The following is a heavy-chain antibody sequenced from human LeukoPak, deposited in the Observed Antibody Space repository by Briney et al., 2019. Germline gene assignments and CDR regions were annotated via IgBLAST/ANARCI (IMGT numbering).Heavy chain of an antibody. CDR2: INPYTANT. CDR1: GYTFTNYY. Sequence: ASVKVSCKASGYTFTNYYMHWVRQAPGQGLEWMGWINPYTANTNSAQKLRDRVTLTTDTSTSTAYMELRSLRSDDTAVYYCARVPSGGSEYFHHWGQGTLVTVSS. V-gene: IGHV1-18*04. D-gene: IGHD3-16*01. CDR3: ARVPSGGSEYFHH. J-gene: IGHJ1*01.